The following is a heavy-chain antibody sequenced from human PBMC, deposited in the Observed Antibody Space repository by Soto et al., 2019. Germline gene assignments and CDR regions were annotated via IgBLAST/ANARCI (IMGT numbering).Heavy chain of an antibody. Sequence: EVQLLESGGGLVQPGGSLRLSCAASGFTFSSYAMSWVRQAPGKGLEWVSAISGRGGSTYYADSVKGRFTISRDNSKNTLYLQMNSLRAEDTAVYYFAKDSGSSGGWFGEYFDYWGQGTLVTVSS. CDR3: AKDSGSSGGWFGEYFDY. V-gene: IGHV3-23*01. CDR2: ISGRGGST. CDR1: GFTFSSYA. D-gene: IGHD3-10*01. J-gene: IGHJ4*02.